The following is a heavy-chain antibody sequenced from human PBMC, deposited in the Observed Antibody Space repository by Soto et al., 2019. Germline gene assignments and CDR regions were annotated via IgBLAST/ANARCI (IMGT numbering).Heavy chain of an antibody. V-gene: IGHV1-69*13. CDR3: ARDLGGCSAGSCRHNWFDP. CDR1: GGTFSSYA. D-gene: IGHD2-15*01. CDR2: IIPIYGTA. Sequence: SVKVSCKASGGTFSSYAISWVRRAPGQGLEWMGGIIPIYGTANYAQKFQDRVTITADESTSTAYMELSSLTSEDTAVYYCARDLGGCSAGSCRHNWFDPWGQGTLVTVSS. J-gene: IGHJ5*02.